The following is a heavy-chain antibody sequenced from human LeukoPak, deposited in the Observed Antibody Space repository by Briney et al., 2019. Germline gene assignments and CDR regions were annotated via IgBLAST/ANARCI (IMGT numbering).Heavy chain of an antibody. V-gene: IGHV4-34*01. Sequence: SRVTISVDTSKNQFSLKLSSVTAADTAVYYCARGYRLVPAAPGNWFDPWGQGTLVTVSS. D-gene: IGHD2-2*01. J-gene: IGHJ5*02. CDR3: ARGYRLVPAAPGNWFDP.